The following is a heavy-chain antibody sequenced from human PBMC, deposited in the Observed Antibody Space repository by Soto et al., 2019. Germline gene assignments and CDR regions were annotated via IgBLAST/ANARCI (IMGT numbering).Heavy chain of an antibody. V-gene: IGHV5-51*01. CDR1: GYKFTTYW. J-gene: IGHJ4*02. CDR2: IYPDDSDS. CDR3: VATYGDYLDY. Sequence: PGESLKISFKGSGYKFTTYWIGWVRQMPGKGLEWMAIIYPDDSDSRYSPSFQGQVTISADKSISTAYLQWSSLKASDTAIYYCVATYGDYLDYWGQGTLVTVSS. D-gene: IGHD4-17*01.